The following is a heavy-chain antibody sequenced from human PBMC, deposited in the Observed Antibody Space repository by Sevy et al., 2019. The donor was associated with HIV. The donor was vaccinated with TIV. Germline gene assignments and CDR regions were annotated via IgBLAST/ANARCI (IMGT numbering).Heavy chain of an antibody. V-gene: IGHV4-39*01. J-gene: IGHJ4*02. CDR3: ARHHLASSYSAFDY. Sequence: SESLSLTCTVSGGSISTSDFYWGWIRQSPGKGLEWIGSIFNSGITYYNPSLKSRVTISVDTSKNQFSLRVNSVTAAYTAVYYCARHHLASSYSAFDYWGQGALVTVSS. D-gene: IGHD2-15*01. CDR1: GGSISTSDFY. CDR2: IFNSGIT.